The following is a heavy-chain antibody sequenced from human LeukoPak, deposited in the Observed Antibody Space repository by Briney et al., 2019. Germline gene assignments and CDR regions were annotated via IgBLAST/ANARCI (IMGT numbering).Heavy chain of an antibody. CDR3: ARDREKYYYDSSGYYLSY. CDR2: INPSGGST. J-gene: IGHJ4*02. CDR1: GYTFTSYY. D-gene: IGHD3-22*01. V-gene: IGHV1-46*01. Sequence: ASVKVSCKASGYTFTSYYMHWVRQAPGQGLEWMGIINPSGGSTSYAQKFQGRVTMTRDTSTSTVYMELSSLRSEDTAVYYRARDREKYYYDSSGYYLSYWGQGTLVTVSS.